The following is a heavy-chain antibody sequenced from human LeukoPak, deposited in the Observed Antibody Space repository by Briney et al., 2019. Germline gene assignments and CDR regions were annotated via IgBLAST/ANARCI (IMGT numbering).Heavy chain of an antibody. V-gene: IGHV1-2*02. D-gene: IGHD1-26*01. J-gene: IGHJ6*02. CDR2: INPNSGGT. CDR3: ARNPYSGSYHFYYYYYGMDV. CDR1: GYTFTGYY. Sequence: EASVKVSCKASGYTFTGYYIHWVRQAPGQGLEWMGWINPNSGGTNYAQKFQGRVTMTRDTSISTAYMELSRLRSDDTAVYYCARNPYSGSYHFYYYYYGMDVWGQGTTVTVSS.